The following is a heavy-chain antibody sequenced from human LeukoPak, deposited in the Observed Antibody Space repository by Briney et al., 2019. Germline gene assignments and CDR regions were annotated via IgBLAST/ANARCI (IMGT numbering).Heavy chain of an antibody. CDR1: GFTFSNYN. J-gene: IGHJ5*02. CDR2: ITTSSSTI. CDR3: ARDSAGFDH. Sequence: GGSLRLSCAASGFTFSNYNMNWVRQAPGKGLEWVSYITTSSSTIYYADSVKGRFTISRDNAKNSLYLQMNSLRAEDTAVYYCARDSAGFDHWGQGTLVTVSS. V-gene: IGHV3-48*04. D-gene: IGHD6-19*01.